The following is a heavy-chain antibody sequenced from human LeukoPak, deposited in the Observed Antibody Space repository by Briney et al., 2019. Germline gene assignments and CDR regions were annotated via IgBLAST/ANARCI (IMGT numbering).Heavy chain of an antibody. Sequence: PGGSLRLSCAASGFTFSSYSMNWVRQAPGKGLEWVSSISSSSSYIYYADSVKGRFTISRDNAKNSLYLQMNSLRAEDTAVYYCARGGIVAAGTFDYWGQGTLVTVSS. V-gene: IGHV3-21*01. D-gene: IGHD6-13*01. CDR2: ISSSSSYI. CDR3: ARGGIVAAGTFDY. J-gene: IGHJ4*02. CDR1: GFTFSSYS.